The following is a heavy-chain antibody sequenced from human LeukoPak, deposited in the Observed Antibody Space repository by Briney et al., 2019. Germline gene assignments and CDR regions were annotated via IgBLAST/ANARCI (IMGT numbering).Heavy chain of an antibody. CDR3: AKVSARYIVVVPAARYFDY. D-gene: IGHD2-2*01. Sequence: GGSLRLSCAASGFTFSSYAMSWVRQAPGKGLEWASAISGSGGSTYYADSVKGRFTISRDNSKNTLYLQMNSLRAKDTAVYYCAKVSARYIVVVPAARYFDYWGQGTLVTVSS. J-gene: IGHJ4*02. V-gene: IGHV3-23*01. CDR2: ISGSGGST. CDR1: GFTFSSYA.